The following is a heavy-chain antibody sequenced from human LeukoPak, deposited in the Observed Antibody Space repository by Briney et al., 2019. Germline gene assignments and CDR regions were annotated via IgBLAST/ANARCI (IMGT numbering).Heavy chain of an antibody. V-gene: IGHV3-7*03. J-gene: IGHJ4*02. CDR2: IRQDGSVN. D-gene: IGHD6-19*01. CDR3: AGGDRNGWYFYY. CDR1: GFTFSSYW. Sequence: GGSLRLSCEASGFTFSSYWMSWVRQAPGKGLEWVATIRQDGSVNHCVDSVKGRFTISRDNTKNSLHLQMNSLRAEDTALYLCAGGDRNGWYFYYWGQGTLVTVSS.